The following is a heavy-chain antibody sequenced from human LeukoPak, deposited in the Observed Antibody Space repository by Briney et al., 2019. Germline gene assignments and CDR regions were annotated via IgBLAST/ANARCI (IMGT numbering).Heavy chain of an antibody. CDR3: ASKGTGTDDAFDI. Sequence: ASVKVSCKASGGTFSSYAISWVRQAPGQGLEWMGGIIPIFGTANYAQKFQGRVTITTDESTSTAYMELSSLRSEDTAVYYCASKGTGTDDAFDIWGQGTMVTASS. J-gene: IGHJ3*02. D-gene: IGHD1-7*01. V-gene: IGHV1-69*05. CDR2: IIPIFGTA. CDR1: GGTFSSYA.